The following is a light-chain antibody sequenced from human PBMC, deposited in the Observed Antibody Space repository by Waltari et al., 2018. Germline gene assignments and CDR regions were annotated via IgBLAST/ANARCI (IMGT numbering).Light chain of an antibody. CDR2: WAS. V-gene: IGKV4-1*01. CDR3: QQYYDIPYT. CDR1: QTVLDSSTNKNY. J-gene: IGKJ2*01. Sequence: DIVMTQSPDSLVVSLGERATINCRSGQTVLDSSTNKNYVAWYQQKTGQPPKLLIYWASTRESGVPGRFSGSGSGTEFTLTVSSLQAEDVAVYYCQQYYDIPYTFGQGTKLEI.